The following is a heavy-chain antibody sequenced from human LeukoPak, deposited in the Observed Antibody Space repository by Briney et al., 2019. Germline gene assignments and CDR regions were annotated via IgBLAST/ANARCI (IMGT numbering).Heavy chain of an antibody. Sequence: ASVKVSCKASGGTFSSYGISWVRQAPGQGLEWMGWISAYNGNTNYAQKLQGRVTMTTDTSTSTAYMELRSLRSDDTAVYYCARAGDSSSWYYYYYGMDVWGQGTTVTVSS. J-gene: IGHJ6*02. CDR3: ARAGDSSSWYYYYYGMDV. CDR2: ISAYNGNT. V-gene: IGHV1-18*01. CDR1: GGTFSSYG. D-gene: IGHD6-13*01.